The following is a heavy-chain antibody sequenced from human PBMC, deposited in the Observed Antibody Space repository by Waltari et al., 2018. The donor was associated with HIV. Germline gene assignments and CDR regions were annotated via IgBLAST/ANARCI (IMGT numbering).Heavy chain of an antibody. Sequence: EVQLLESGGGLVKPGGSLRLSCEDSGFIFSSYALPWVRQAPGTGVGWVSSISGSGSSPYWADSVNGRFNISRDNTKNMLYVQMNSLSAEDTAVYYCAREGSVSSSGSFGDYWGQGTLVTVSS. V-gene: IGHV3-23*01. CDR2: ISGSGSSP. CDR1: GFIFSSYA. J-gene: IGHJ4*02. D-gene: IGHD1-26*01. CDR3: AREGSVSSSGSFGDY.